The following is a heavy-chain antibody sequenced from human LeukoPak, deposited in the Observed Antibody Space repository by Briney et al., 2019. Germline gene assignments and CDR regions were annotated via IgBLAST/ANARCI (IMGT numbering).Heavy chain of an antibody. V-gene: IGHV3-48*03. CDR1: GFTFSSYE. CDR2: ISSSGSTI. D-gene: IGHD4-17*01. J-gene: IGHJ5*02. Sequence: PGGSLRLSCAASGFTFSSYEMNWVRQAPGKGLEWVSYISSSGSTIYYADSVKGRFTISRDNAKNSLYLQMNSLRAEDRAVYYCAREVLRGFDPWGQGTLVTVSS. CDR3: AREVLRGFDP.